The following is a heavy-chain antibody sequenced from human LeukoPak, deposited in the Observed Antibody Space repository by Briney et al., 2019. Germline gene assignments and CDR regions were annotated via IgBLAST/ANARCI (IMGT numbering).Heavy chain of an antibody. CDR2: IGPHSTFT. Sequence: ASMKVSCKSSGFTFTDHYIHWVRQGPGQGLEWMGYIGPHSTFTSSPQEFQGRVTMTRDASMSTAYMELTRLTSDDTAVYYCVREGEGPLSKDFDYWGQGTLITVSS. D-gene: IGHD2/OR15-2a*01. CDR1: GFTFTDHY. V-gene: IGHV1-2*02. CDR3: VREGEGPLSKDFDY. J-gene: IGHJ4*02.